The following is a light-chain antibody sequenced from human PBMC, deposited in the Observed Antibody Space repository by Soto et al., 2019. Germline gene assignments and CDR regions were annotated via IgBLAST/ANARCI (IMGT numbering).Light chain of an antibody. CDR3: MQGQQTPIT. Sequence: DIVMTQSPLSLPVTPGEPASMSCRSSQSLLHSSGNNYLDWYVQKPGQSPQLLIYWGSYRASGVNDRFSGSGSGTDFKLKISSVEAEDVGIYYCMQGQQTPITFGHGTRLAIK. J-gene: IGKJ5*01. V-gene: IGKV2-28*01. CDR1: QSLLHSSGNNY. CDR2: WGS.